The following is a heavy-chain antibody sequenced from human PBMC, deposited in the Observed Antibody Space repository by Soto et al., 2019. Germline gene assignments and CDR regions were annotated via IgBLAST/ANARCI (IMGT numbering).Heavy chain of an antibody. V-gene: IGHV3-9*01. CDR2: ISWNSGSI. Sequence: GGSLRLSCAASGFTFDDYAMHWVRQAPGKGLEWVSGISWNSGSIGYADSVKGRFTISGDNAKNSLYLQMNSLRAEDTALYYCAKEPDAFDIWGQGTMVTVSS. CDR3: AKEPDAFDI. CDR1: GFTFDDYA. J-gene: IGHJ3*02.